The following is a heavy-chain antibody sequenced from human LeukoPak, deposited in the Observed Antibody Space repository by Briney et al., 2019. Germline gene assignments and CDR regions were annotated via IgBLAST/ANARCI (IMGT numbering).Heavy chain of an antibody. D-gene: IGHD3-3*01. CDR3: ARVHLYYDFWSGYSPYYFDY. CDR2: IKQDGSEK. V-gene: IGHV3-7*01. Sequence: GGSLRLSCAASGFTFSSYWMSWVRQAPGKGLEWVANIKQDGSEKHYVDSVKGRFTISRDNAKNSLYLQMNSLRAEDTAVYYCARVHLYYDFWSGYSPYYFDYWGQGTLVTVSS. J-gene: IGHJ4*02. CDR1: GFTFSSYW.